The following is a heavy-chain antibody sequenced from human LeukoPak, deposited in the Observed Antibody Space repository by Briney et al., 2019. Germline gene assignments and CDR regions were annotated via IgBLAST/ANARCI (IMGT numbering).Heavy chain of an antibody. CDR3: ARAFDYGGKEWFDP. CDR1: GFTFSSYW. Sequence: AGSLRLSCAASGFTFSSYWMHWVRQAPGKGLVWVSRINSDGSSTSYADSVKGRFTISRDNAKNTLYLQMNSLRAEDTAVYYCARAFDYGGKEWFDPWGQGTLVTVSS. CDR2: INSDGSST. D-gene: IGHD4-23*01. J-gene: IGHJ5*02. V-gene: IGHV3-74*01.